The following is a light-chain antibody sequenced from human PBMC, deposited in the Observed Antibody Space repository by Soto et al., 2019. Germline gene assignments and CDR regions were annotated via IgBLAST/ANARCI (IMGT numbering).Light chain of an antibody. Sequence: QSVLTQPPSVSGAPGQRGTISCTGTSSNLGAGYDVHWYQQLPGAAPKLVIFGNRNRPSGVPERFSGSKSGTSASLAITGRQAEDEADYYCQAYDYSLTASVFGGGTQLTVL. CDR3: QAYDYSLTASV. J-gene: IGLJ3*02. CDR2: GNR. CDR1: SSNLGAGYD. V-gene: IGLV1-40*01.